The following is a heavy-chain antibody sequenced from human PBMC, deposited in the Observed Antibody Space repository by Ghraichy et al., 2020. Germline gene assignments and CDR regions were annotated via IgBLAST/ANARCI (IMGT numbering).Heavy chain of an antibody. CDR2: FDPEDGET. D-gene: IGHD3-10*01. CDR3: AILPGSERGVIIRATSLNNWFDP. V-gene: IGHV1-24*01. Sequence: ASVKVSCKVSGYTLTELSMHWVRQAPGKGLEWMGGFDPEDGETIYAQKFQGRVTMTEDTSTDTAYMELSSLRSEDTAVYYCAILPGSERGVIIRATSLNNWFDPWGQGTLVTVSS. J-gene: IGHJ5*02. CDR1: GYTLTELS.